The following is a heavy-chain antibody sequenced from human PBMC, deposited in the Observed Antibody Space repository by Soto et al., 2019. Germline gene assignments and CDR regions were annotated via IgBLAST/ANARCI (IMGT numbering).Heavy chain of an antibody. Sequence: PGGSLRLSCAASGFTFSSYAMSWVRQAPGKGLEWVSAISGSGGNTYYADSVKGRFTISRDNSRNTLYLQMNSLRAEDTAVYYCAREGGIAVAGQDYWGQGTLVTVSS. D-gene: IGHD6-19*01. J-gene: IGHJ4*02. CDR1: GFTFSSYA. CDR2: ISGSGGNT. CDR3: AREGGIAVAGQDY. V-gene: IGHV3-23*01.